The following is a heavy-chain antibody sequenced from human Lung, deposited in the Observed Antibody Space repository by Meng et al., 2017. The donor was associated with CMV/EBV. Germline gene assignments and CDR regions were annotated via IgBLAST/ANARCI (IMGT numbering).Heavy chain of an antibody. V-gene: IGHV4-4*07. CDR1: CSSITSYY. J-gene: IGHJ5*02. Sequence: RLSESDHELVTPSEHLSPPATASCSSITSYYWSWIRQPAGKGLEWIGRISASGNTRSHPPLKSRVTMSVDTSKNQFSLKLSSVTAADTAVYYCARDFGSSWYPNWFDPWGQGTLVTVSS. CDR2: ISASGNT. D-gene: IGHD6-13*01. CDR3: ARDFGSSWYPNWFDP.